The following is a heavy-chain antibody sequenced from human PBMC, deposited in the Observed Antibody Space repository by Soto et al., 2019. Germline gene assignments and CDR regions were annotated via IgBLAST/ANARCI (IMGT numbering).Heavy chain of an antibody. CDR3: ARDGSSNSWYSTDV. CDR1: GFTFSTYT. Sequence: GGSLRLSCAASGFTFSTYTMNWVRQAPGEGLEWVSSISSSSGYMYYADSVKGRFTISRDNAKKSLYLQMNSLRAEDTAVYYCARDGSSNSWYSTDVWGQGTTVTVSS. D-gene: IGHD2-2*02. CDR2: ISSSSGYM. J-gene: IGHJ6*02. V-gene: IGHV3-21*01.